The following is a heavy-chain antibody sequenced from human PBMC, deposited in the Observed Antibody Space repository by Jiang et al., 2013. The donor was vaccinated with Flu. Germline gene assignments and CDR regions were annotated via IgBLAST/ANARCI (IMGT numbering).Heavy chain of an antibody. CDR2: IYYSGST. J-gene: IGHJ4*02. V-gene: IGHV4-39*07. D-gene: IGHD4-17*01. CDR1: GGSISSSSYY. Sequence: GPGLVKPSETLSLTCTVSGGSISSSSYYWGWIRQPPGKGLEWIGSIYYSGSTYYNPSLKSRVTISVDTSKNQFFLKLRSVTAADTAVYFCARNVMTTVTQFFDYWGQGTLITVSS. CDR3: ARNVMTTVTQFFDY.